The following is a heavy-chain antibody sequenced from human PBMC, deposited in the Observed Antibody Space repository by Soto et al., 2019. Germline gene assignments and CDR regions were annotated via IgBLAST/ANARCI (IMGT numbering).Heavy chain of an antibody. CDR1: GGSISSSSYY. CDR2: IYYSGST. V-gene: IGHV4-39*01. J-gene: IGHJ5*02. Sequence: NPSETLSLTCTVSGGSISSSSYYWGWIRQPPGKGLEWIGSIYYSGSTYYNPSLKSRVTISVDTSKNQFSLKLSSVTAADTAVYYCARGSDNVLRFLEWLPYNWFDPWGQGTLVTVSS. CDR3: ARGSDNVLRFLEWLPYNWFDP. D-gene: IGHD3-3*01.